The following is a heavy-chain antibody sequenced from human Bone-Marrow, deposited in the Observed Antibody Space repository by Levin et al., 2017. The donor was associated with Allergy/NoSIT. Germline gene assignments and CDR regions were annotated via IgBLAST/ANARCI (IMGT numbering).Heavy chain of an antibody. CDR3: ARSEGATPPYYFDY. V-gene: IGHV4-34*01. CDR1: GGSFSGYY. J-gene: IGHJ4*02. Sequence: SQTLSLTCAVYGGSFSGYYWSWIRQPPGKGLEWIGEINHSGSTNYNPSLKSRVTISVDTSKNQFSLKLSSVTAADTAVYYCARSEGATPPYYFDYWGQGTLVTVSS. D-gene: IGHD1-26*01. CDR2: INHSGST.